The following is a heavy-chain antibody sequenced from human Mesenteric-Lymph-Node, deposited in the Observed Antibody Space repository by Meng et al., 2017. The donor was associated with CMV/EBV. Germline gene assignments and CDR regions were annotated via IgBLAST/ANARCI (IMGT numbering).Heavy chain of an antibody. Sequence: GESLKISCAASGFTFSSSWMHWVCQAPETGLEWVADIKCDGSEKYYVDSVKGRLTISRDNAKNSLYLQVNSLRAEDMTVYYCARGVGTLVRGVMGQNRGYYYGMDVWGQGTTVTVSS. CDR2: IKCDGSEK. D-gene: IGHD3-10*01. CDR3: ARGVGTLVRGVMGQNRGYYYGMDV. V-gene: IGHV3-52*01. J-gene: IGHJ6*02. CDR1: GFTFSSSW.